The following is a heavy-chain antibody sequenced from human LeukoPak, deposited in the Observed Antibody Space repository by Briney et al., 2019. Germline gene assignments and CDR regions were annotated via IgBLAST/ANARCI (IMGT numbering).Heavy chain of an antibody. CDR3: ARRTRTNYYDSSGYYSWDWFDP. V-gene: IGHV4-39*01. D-gene: IGHD3-22*01. J-gene: IGHJ5*02. CDR2: IYYSGST. Sequence: SETLSLTCTVSGGSISSSSYYWGWIRQPPGKGLEWIGSIYYSGSTYYNPSLKSRVTMSVDTSKNQFSLKLSSVTAADTAVYYCARRTRTNYYDSSGYYSWDWFDPWGQGTLVTVSS. CDR1: GGSISSSSYY.